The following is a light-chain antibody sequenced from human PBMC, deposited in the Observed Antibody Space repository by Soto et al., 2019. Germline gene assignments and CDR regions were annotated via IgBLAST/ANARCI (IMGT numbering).Light chain of an antibody. CDR3: TSYLYSSGHFV. V-gene: IGLV2-8*01. J-gene: IGLJ1*01. CDR2: EVV. Sequence: QSVLTQPPSASGSPGQSVTISCTGTKNDVGFYDFVSWYQHHPGKAPRLIIYEVVQRPSGVPDRFSGSKSGNTASLTVSGLQAADEADYYCTSYLYSSGHFVFGTGTKVTVL. CDR1: KNDVGFYDF.